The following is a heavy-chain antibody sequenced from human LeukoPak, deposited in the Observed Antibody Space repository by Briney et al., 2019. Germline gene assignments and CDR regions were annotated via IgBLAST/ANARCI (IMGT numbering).Heavy chain of an antibody. D-gene: IGHD3-3*01. CDR3: ARDSGNEVTYYDFWSGSDYMGV. V-gene: IGHV3-30*02. Sequence: PGGSLRLSCAASGFTFSSYGMHWVRQAPGKGLEWVAFIRYDGSNKYYADSVKGRFTISRDNSKNTLYLQMNSLRAEDTAVYYCARDSGNEVTYYDFWSGSDYMGVWGKGTTVTVSS. CDR2: IRYDGSNK. CDR1: GFTFSSYG. J-gene: IGHJ6*03.